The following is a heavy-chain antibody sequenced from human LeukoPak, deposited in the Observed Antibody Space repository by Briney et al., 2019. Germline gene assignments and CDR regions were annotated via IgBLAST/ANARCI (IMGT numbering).Heavy chain of an antibody. J-gene: IGHJ4*02. V-gene: IGHV4-61*05. CDR3: ARGKEVITMLRGLKPGYYFDY. CDR2: IYYSGST. CDR1: GGSISSSSYY. Sequence: SETLSLTCTVSGGSISSSSYYWGWIRQPPGKGLEWIGYIYYSGSTKYKSSLKSRVTISVDTSKNQFSLKLSSVTAADTAVYYCARGKEVITMLRGLKPGYYFDYWGQGTLVTVSS. D-gene: IGHD3-10*01.